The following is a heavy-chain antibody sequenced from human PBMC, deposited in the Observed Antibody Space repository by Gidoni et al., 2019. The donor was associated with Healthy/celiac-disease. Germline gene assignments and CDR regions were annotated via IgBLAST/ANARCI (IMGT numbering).Heavy chain of an antibody. J-gene: IGHJ6*02. CDR1: GYTFTISG. V-gene: IGHV1-18*04. CDR3: AREGWYSGSTNYYYGMDV. CDR2: SSAYNGNT. Sequence: QVQLVQSGAEVQKPGASVKVSCKASGYTFTISGLSWVRQAPGQGLEWMGWSSAYNGNTNYAQKLQGRVTMTTDTSTSTAYMELRSLISDDTAVDYCAREGWYSGSTNYYYGMDVWGQGTTVTVSS. D-gene: IGHD1-26*01.